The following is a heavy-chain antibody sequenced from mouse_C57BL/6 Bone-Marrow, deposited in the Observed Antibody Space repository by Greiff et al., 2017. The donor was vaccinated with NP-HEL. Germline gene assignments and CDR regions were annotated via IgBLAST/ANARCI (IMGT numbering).Heavy chain of an antibody. Sequence: EVQLQQSGPVLVKPGASVKMSCKASGYTFTDYYMNWVKQSHGKSLEWIGVINPYNGGTSYNQKFKGKATLTVDKSSSTAYMELNSLTTEDPPVYYCAREGNYYGSCSVYYFDYWGQGTTLTVSS. J-gene: IGHJ2*01. CDR2: INPYNGGT. V-gene: IGHV1-19*01. CDR3: AREGNYYGSCSVYYFDY. CDR1: GYTFTDYY. D-gene: IGHD1-1*01.